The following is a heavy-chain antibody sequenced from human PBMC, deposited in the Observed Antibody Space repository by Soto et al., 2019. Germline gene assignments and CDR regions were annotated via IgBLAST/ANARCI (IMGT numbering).Heavy chain of an antibody. Sequence: PGGSLRLSCAASGFTFSSYSMNWVRQAPGKGLEWVSDINSNSGTTGYADSVKGRFTISRDNAKNSLYLQMNSLRAEDTALYHCARLGQQLPTFDYYYYMDVWGKGTTVTVSS. CDR1: GFTFSSYS. CDR2: INSNSGTT. J-gene: IGHJ6*03. D-gene: IGHD6-13*01. CDR3: ARLGQQLPTFDYYYYMDV. V-gene: IGHV3-48*04.